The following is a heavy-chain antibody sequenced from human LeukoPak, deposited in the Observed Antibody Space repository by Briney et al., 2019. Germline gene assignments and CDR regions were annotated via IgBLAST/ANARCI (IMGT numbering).Heavy chain of an antibody. CDR3: ARCGSDIVVVPAAIPEGWFDP. CDR2: INHSGST. D-gene: IGHD2-2*02. V-gene: IGHV4-34*01. J-gene: IGHJ5*02. Sequence: PSETLSLTCAVYGGSFSGYYWSWIRQPPGKGLEWIGEINHSGSTNYNPSLKSRVTISVDTSKNQFSLKLSSVTAADTAVYYCARCGSDIVVVPAAIPEGWFDPWGQGTLVTVSS. CDR1: GGSFSGYY.